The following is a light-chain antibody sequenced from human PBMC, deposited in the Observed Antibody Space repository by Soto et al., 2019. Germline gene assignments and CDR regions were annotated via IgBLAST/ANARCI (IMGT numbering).Light chain of an antibody. J-gene: IGKJ1*01. CDR3: QQYHSYSRT. CDR1: QTISSW. V-gene: IGKV1-5*01. CDR2: DAS. Sequence: DIQMTQSPSTLSASVGDRVTITCRASQTISSWLAWYQQKPGKAPKLLIFDASSLESGVPSRFSGSGSETEFTLTSSSLQPDDFATYYCQQYHSYSRTFGQGTKVEIK.